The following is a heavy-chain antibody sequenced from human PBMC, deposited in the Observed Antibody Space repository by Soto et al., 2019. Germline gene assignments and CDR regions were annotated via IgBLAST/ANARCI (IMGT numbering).Heavy chain of an antibody. CDR1: GGSISSYY. Sequence: NPSETLSLTCTVSGGSISSYYWSWIRQPPGKGLEWIGYIYYSGSTNYNPSLKSRVTISVDTSKNQFSLKLSSVTAADTAVYYCARGGDYYDSHIYAFDIWGQGTVVTVSS. D-gene: IGHD3-22*01. CDR2: IYYSGST. CDR3: ARGGDYYDSHIYAFDI. V-gene: IGHV4-59*01. J-gene: IGHJ3*02.